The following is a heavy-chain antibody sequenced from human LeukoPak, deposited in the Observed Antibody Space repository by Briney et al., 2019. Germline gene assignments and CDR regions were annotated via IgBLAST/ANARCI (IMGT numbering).Heavy chain of an antibody. CDR2: IYASGST. D-gene: IGHD5-12*01. Sequence: SETLSLTCTVSGGSISSYYWSWIRQPAGKGLEWIGRIYASGSTNYNPSLKSRVTMSVDTSKNQFSLKLSSVTAADTAVYYCAREEIFGYDSWFDPWGQGTLVTVSS. CDR1: GGSISSYY. CDR3: AREEIFGYDSWFDP. J-gene: IGHJ5*02. V-gene: IGHV4-4*07.